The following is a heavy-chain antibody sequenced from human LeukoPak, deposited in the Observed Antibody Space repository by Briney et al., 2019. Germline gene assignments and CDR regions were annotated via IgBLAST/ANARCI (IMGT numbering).Heavy chain of an antibody. J-gene: IGHJ4*02. V-gene: IGHV3-NL1*01. Sequence: GGSLRLSCAASGFTFSSYGMHWVRQAPGKGLEWVSVIYSGGSTYYADSVKGRFTISRDNSKNTLYLQMNSLRAEDTAVYYCARIGYWGQGTLVTVSS. CDR1: GFTFSSYG. CDR2: IYSGGST. CDR3: ARIGY.